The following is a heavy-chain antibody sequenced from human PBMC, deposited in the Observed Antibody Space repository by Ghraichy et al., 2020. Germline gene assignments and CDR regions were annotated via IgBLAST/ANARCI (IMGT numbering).Heavy chain of an antibody. Sequence: GGSLRLSCAASGFTFSSYSMNWVRQAPGKGLEWVSYISSSSSTVYYADSVKGRFTISRDNAKNSLYLQMNSLRAEDTAVYYCASGPMVRGVIAFYFDYWGQGTMVTVAS. CDR3: ASGPMVRGVIAFYFDY. CDR1: GFTFSSYS. V-gene: IGHV3-48*04. J-gene: IGHJ4*02. CDR2: ISSSSSTV. D-gene: IGHD3-10*01.